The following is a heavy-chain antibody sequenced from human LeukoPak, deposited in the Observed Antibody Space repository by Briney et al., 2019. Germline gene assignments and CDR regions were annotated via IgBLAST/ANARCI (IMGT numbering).Heavy chain of an antibody. D-gene: IGHD3-22*01. CDR1: GGSFSGYY. CDR3: ARGLRYYYDSSGYTPRIYYYYMDV. V-gene: IGHV4-34*01. Sequence: KPSETLSLTCAVYGGSFSGYYWSWIRQPPGKGLEWIGEINHSGSTNYNPSLKSRVTISVDTSKNQFSLKLSSVTAADTAVYYCARGLRYYYDSSGYTPRIYYYYMDVWGKGTTVTVSS. CDR2: INHSGST. J-gene: IGHJ6*03.